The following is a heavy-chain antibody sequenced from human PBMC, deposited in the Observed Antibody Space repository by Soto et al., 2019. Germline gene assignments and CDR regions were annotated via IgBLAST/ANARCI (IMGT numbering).Heavy chain of an antibody. Sequence: GGSLRLSCAASGFTFSSYAMHWVRQAPGKGLEWVAVISYDGSNKYYADSVKGRFTISRDNSKNTLYLQMNSLRAEDTAVYYCARSEWGLLIGDYWGQGTLVTVSS. CDR1: GFTFSSYA. V-gene: IGHV3-30-3*01. D-gene: IGHD1-26*01. CDR2: ISYDGSNK. CDR3: ARSEWGLLIGDY. J-gene: IGHJ4*02.